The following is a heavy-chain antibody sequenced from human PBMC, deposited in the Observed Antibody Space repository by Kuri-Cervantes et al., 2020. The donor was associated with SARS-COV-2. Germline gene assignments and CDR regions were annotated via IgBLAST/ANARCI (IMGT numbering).Heavy chain of an antibody. J-gene: IGHJ4*02. D-gene: IGHD3-3*01. Sequence: GESLKISYAASGFTFRSYWMSWVRQAPGKGLEWVANIKPDGSEKNYVDSVKGRFTISRDNAKNSLYLQMNSLRAEDTAVYYCAREFFGVVNGYFDYWGQGTLVTVSS. CDR1: GFTFRSYW. CDR3: AREFFGVVNGYFDY. CDR2: IKPDGSEK. V-gene: IGHV3-7*01.